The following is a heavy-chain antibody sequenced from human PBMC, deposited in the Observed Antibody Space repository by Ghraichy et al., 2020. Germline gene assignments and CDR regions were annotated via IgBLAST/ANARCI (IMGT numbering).Heavy chain of an antibody. CDR3: AKEDFVVVPDY. V-gene: IGHV3-30*18. Sequence: GESLNISCAASGFTFSNYGMHWVRQVPGKGLEWVAVISHDGDNEYYVDSVKGRFTISRDNSKNTVYLQMNSLRAEDTAVYYCAKEDFVVVPDYWGQGTLVTVSS. D-gene: IGHD2-21*01. CDR2: ISHDGDNE. J-gene: IGHJ4*02. CDR1: GFTFSNYG.